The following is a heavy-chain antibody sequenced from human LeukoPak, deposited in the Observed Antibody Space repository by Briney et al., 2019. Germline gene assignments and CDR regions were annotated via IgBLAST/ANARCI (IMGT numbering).Heavy chain of an antibody. CDR3: ARGYDILTGYSPNWFDP. CDR2: IYPGDSDT. V-gene: IGHV5-51*01. D-gene: IGHD3-9*01. CDR1: GYSFTSYW. J-gene: IGHJ5*02. Sequence: GESLKISCKGSGYSFTSYWIGWVRQMPGKGLEWMGIIYPGDSDTRYSPSFQGQVTISVDKSISTAYLQWSSLKASDTAMYYCARGYDILTGYSPNWFDPWGQGTLVTVSS.